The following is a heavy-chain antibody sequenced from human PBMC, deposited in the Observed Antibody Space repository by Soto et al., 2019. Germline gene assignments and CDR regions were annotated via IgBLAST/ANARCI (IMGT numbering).Heavy chain of an antibody. D-gene: IGHD6-13*01. Sequence: EVQLVESGGGLVQPGGSLRLSCAASGFTFSSYDMHWVRQATGKGLEWVSAIGTAGDTYYPGSVKGRFTISRENAKNSLYLQMNSLRVGDTAVYYCARGLIAAAGTGWFDPWGQGTLVTVSS. J-gene: IGHJ5*02. CDR3: ARGLIAAAGTGWFDP. CDR2: IGTAGDT. CDR1: GFTFSSYD. V-gene: IGHV3-13*01.